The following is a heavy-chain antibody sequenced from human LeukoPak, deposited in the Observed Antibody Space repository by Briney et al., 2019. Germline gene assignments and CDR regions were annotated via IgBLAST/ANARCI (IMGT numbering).Heavy chain of an antibody. CDR2: IIPIFGTA. CDR1: GGTFSSYA. Sequence: ASVKVSCKASGGTFSSYAISWVRQAPGQGLEWMGGIIPIFGTANYAQKFQGRVTITADESTSTAYMELRSLRSDDTAVYYCARESYCRSTSCYSDYYYYGMDVWGQGTTVTVSS. D-gene: IGHD2-2*01. V-gene: IGHV1-69*13. J-gene: IGHJ6*02. CDR3: ARESYCRSTSCYSDYYYYGMDV.